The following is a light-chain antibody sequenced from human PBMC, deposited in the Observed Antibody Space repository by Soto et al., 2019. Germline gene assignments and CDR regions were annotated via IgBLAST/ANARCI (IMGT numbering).Light chain of an antibody. Sequence: QSALTQPASVSGSPGQSITISCSGTSSDIGKYIYVSWYQQHPGKAPKLIIYKVSDRPSGVSDRFSGSKSGNTASLTISGLRPEDEAHYYCSSYAGSDTYVFGTGTKLTVL. CDR3: SSYAGSDTYV. CDR2: KVS. V-gene: IGLV2-14*03. J-gene: IGLJ1*01. CDR1: SSDIGKYIY.